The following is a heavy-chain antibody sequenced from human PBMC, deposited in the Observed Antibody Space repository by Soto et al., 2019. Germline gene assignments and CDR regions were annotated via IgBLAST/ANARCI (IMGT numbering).Heavy chain of an antibody. D-gene: IGHD6-19*01. J-gene: IGHJ4*02. CDR1: GFTFSSYG. CDR2: ISYDGSNK. CDR3: AKDRGYSSGIDY. V-gene: IGHV3-30*18. Sequence: PGGSLRLSCAASGFTFSSYGMHWVRQAPGKGLEWVAVISYDGSNKYYADSVKGRFTISRDNSKNTPYLQMNSLRAEDTAVYYCAKDRGYSSGIDYWGQGTLVTVSS.